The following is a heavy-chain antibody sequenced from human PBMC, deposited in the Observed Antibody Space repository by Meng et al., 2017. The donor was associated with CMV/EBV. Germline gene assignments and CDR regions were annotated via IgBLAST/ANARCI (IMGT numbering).Heavy chain of an antibody. CDR1: GGSISSSSYY. CDR3: ASIVGAQDY. Sequence: QLQLQASGPGLLNPSAPLSLTGTVSGGSISSSSYYWGWIRQPPGKGLEWIGSIYYSGSTYYNPSLKSRVTISVDTSKNQFSLKLSSVTAADTAVYYCASIVGAQDYWGQGTLVTVSS. V-gene: IGHV4-39*07. J-gene: IGHJ4*02. CDR2: IYYSGST. D-gene: IGHD1-26*01.